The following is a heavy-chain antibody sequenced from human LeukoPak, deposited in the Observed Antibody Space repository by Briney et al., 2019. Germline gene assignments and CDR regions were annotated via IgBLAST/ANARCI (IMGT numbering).Heavy chain of an antibody. Sequence: GVSLRLSCAASGFTFSTYGLHWVRQAPGKGLEWVTFIRYDGNYKYYADSVKGRFTTSRDNSKNTLYLQMNSLRADDTAVYYCAKAAEWLRSPFDYWGQGTLVTVSS. CDR3: AKAAEWLRSPFDY. D-gene: IGHD5-12*01. CDR1: GFTFSTYG. CDR2: IRYDGNYK. J-gene: IGHJ4*02. V-gene: IGHV3-30*02.